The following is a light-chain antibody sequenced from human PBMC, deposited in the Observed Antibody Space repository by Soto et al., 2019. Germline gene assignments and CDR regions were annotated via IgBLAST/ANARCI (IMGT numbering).Light chain of an antibody. Sequence: QSALTQPASVSGSPGQSITISCTGTSSDVGGYNYVSWYQQHPGKAPKLMIYDVSNRPSGVSNRFSSSKSGNTASLTISGLQAEDEADYYCSSYTSRSTLVVFGGGTQLTVL. V-gene: IGLV2-14*01. J-gene: IGLJ2*01. CDR3: SSYTSRSTLVV. CDR1: SSDVGGYNY. CDR2: DVS.